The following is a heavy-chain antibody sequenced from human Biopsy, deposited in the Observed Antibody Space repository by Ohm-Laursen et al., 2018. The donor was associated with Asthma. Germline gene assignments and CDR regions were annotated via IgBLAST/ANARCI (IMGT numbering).Heavy chain of an antibody. D-gene: IGHD4-17*01. CDR2: ISYTGSA. CDR1: GGSMSSSSYY. Sequence: SGTLSLTCTVSGGSMSSSSYYWGWIRQPPGKGLEWMGSISYTGSAYHNPSLKSRVSISLDTSKNQFSLSLTSVTAADTAVYYCARTTYGDDGFDPWGQGTLVTVSS. V-gene: IGHV4-39*07. J-gene: IGHJ5*02. CDR3: ARTTYGDDGFDP.